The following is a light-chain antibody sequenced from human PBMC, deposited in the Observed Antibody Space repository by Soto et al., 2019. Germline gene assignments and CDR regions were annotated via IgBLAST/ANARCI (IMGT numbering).Light chain of an antibody. CDR2: DSS. CDR3: GTWDSILSAGV. J-gene: IGLJ2*01. CDR1: SSNIGKNH. V-gene: IGLV1-51*01. Sequence: QSVLTQPPSVSAAPGQMVTISCSGSSSNIGKNHVSWYQQVPGTAPKLLIYDSSERASGIPDRFSGSRSGTSATLGITGLQTGDEADYYCGTWDSILSAGVFGGGTKLTGL.